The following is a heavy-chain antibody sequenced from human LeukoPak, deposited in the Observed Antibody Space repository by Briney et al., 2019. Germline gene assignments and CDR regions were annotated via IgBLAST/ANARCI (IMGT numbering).Heavy chain of an antibody. CDR1: GFTFRSYE. V-gene: IGHV3-48*03. CDR3: TRVLVTMSH. J-gene: IGHJ4*02. Sequence: GGSLRLSCAASGFTFRSYEMNWVRLAPGKGLEWVSFIDSSASTKYYADSVKGRFTISRDNAKNSLHLQMNSLRVEDTAVYDCTRVLVTMSHWGQGTLVTVSS. D-gene: IGHD3-10*02. CDR2: IDSSASTK.